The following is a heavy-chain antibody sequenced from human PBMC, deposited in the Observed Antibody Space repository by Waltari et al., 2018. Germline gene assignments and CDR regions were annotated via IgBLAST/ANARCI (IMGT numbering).Heavy chain of an antibody. D-gene: IGHD1-26*01. CDR3: ARGVGATSYYGMDV. J-gene: IGHJ6*02. CDR1: GGTFSSYA. CDR2: IIPIFGTA. V-gene: IGHV1-69*05. Sequence: QVQLVQSGAEVKKPGSWVKVSCKASGGTFSSYATSWVRQAPGQGLEWMGGIIPIFGTANYAQKFQGRVTITTDESTSTAYMELSSLRSEDTAVYYCARGVGATSYYGMDVWGQGTTVTVSS.